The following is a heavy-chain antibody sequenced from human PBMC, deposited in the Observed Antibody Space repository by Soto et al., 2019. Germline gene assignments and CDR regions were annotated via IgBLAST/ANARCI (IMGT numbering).Heavy chain of an antibody. CDR1: GGAISSSSYF. J-gene: IGHJ4*02. D-gene: IGHD2-8*01. CDR3: ARGGGFYGVLFAY. Sequence: QLQLQESGPGLLRPSETLSLTCNVSGGAISSSSYFWAWVRQPPGKTLEWIGHILYSGTTHYNESLKRRVHISVDTSKNQFSLRLNSVTPADTAVYYCARGGGFYGVLFAYLGQGTLVPVSS. CDR2: ILYSGTT. V-gene: IGHV4-39*01.